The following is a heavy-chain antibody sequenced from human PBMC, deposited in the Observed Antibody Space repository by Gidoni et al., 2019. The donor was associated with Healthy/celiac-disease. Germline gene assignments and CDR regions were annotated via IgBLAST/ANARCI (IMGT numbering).Heavy chain of an antibody. V-gene: IGHV3-30*02. CDR3: AKDRVDAVVVPAARVFDY. J-gene: IGHJ4*02. CDR1: GFTFSSYG. CDR2: IRYDGSNK. D-gene: IGHD2-2*01. Sequence: QVQLVESGGGVVQPGGSLRLSCAASGFTFSSYGMHWVRQAPGKALGRVAFIRYDGSNKYYADSVKGRFTISRDNSKNTLYLQMNSLRAEDTAVYYCAKDRVDAVVVPAARVFDYWGQGTLVTVSS.